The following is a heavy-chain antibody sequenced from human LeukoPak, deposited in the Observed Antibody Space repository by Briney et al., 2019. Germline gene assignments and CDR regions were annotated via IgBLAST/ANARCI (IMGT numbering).Heavy chain of an antibody. CDR3: ATVYYYDSSGYYLPY. CDR2: IIPILGIA. Sequence: SVKVSCKASGGTFSSYAISWVRQAPGQGLEWMGRIIPILGIANYAQKFQVRVTITADKSTSTAYMELSSLRSEDTAVYYCATVYYYDSSGYYLPYWGQGTLVTVSS. J-gene: IGHJ4*02. D-gene: IGHD3-22*01. V-gene: IGHV1-69*04. CDR1: GGTFSSYA.